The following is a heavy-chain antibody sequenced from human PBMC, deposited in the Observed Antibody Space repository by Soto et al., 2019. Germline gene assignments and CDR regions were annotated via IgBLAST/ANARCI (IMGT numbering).Heavy chain of an antibody. CDR1: GGSISSGDYY. J-gene: IGHJ6*02. CDR2: IYYSGST. D-gene: IGHD5-18*01. Sequence: QVQLQESGPGLVKPSQTLSLTCTVSGGSISSGDYYWSWIRQPPGKGLEWIGYIYYSGSTYYNPSLTRRVTISVDTSKNQFSLKLSSVTAADTAVYYCARWIQLWSPIGRHYRYGDVWGQGTTVTVSS. V-gene: IGHV4-30-4*01. CDR3: ARWIQLWSPIGRHYRYGDV.